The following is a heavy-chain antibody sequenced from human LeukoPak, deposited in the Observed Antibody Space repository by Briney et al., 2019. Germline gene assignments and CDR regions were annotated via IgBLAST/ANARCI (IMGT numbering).Heavy chain of an antibody. CDR3: ATKIVGATRRDY. CDR2: IYYSGSS. Sequence: SETLSLTCSVSGGSISSSSSYWGWIRQPPGKGLEWIGSIYYSGSSFDNPSLKSRVTFSVDKSKNQFSLNLSSVTAADTAVYYCATKIVGATRRDYWGQGTLVTVSS. J-gene: IGHJ4*02. V-gene: IGHV4-39*07. CDR1: GGSISSSSSY. D-gene: IGHD1-26*01.